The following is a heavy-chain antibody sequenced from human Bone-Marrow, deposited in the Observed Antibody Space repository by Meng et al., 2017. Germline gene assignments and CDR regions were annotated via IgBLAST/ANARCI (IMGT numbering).Heavy chain of an antibody. Sequence: GESLKISCAASGFTFSSYGMHWVRQAPGKGLEWVAVIWYDGSNKYYADSAKGRFTISRDDSKNTLYLQMNSLKTEDTAVYYCTTVLRYSSSWYYPYYFDYWSQGTLVTVSS. D-gene: IGHD6-13*01. CDR2: IWYDGSNK. J-gene: IGHJ4*02. CDR1: GFTFSSYG. CDR3: TTVLRYSSSWYYPYYFDY. V-gene: IGHV3-33*01.